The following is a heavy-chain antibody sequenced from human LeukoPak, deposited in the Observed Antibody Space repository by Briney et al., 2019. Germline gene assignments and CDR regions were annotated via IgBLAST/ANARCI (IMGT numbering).Heavy chain of an antibody. D-gene: IGHD3-3*01. CDR2: ISGSGGST. J-gene: IGHJ4*02. CDR3: AKRIYDFWSGYYRRAEDHFDY. CDR1: GFTFSSYA. V-gene: IGHV3-23*01. Sequence: GGSLRLSCAASGFTFSSYAMSWVRQAPGKGLEWVSAISGSGGSTYYADSVKGRFTISRDNSKNTLYLQMNSLRAEDTAVYYCAKRIYDFWSGYYRRAEDHFDYWGQGTLVTVSS.